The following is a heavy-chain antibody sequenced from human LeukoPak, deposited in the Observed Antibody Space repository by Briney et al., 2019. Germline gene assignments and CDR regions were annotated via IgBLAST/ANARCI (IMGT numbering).Heavy chain of an antibody. CDR1: GYSFSNYW. CDR2: IDPRDSYT. J-gene: IGHJ4*02. D-gene: IGHD4-17*01. CDR3: ATGASKVTTDFANY. V-gene: IGHV5-10-1*01. Sequence: GESLTISSKASGYSFSNYWISWVRQMPGKGLEWMGRIDPRDSYTKYSPSFEGHVTISVDKSISTAFLQWSSLKASDSAIYFCATGASKVTTDFANYWGQGTQVAVSS.